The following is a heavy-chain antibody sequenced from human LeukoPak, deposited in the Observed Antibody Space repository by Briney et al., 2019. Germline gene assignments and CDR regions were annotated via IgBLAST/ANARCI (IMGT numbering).Heavy chain of an antibody. J-gene: IGHJ4*02. V-gene: IGHV4-59*12. CDR3: ARDLYDDNRCFDF. CDR1: GGSISSYY. Sequence: SETLSLTCTVSGGSISSYYWSWIRQPPGKGLEWIGYIYCSGSTNYNPSLKSRVTISVDTSKNQFSLRVDSVTAADTAVYYCARDLYDDNRCFDFWGQGILVTVSS. D-gene: IGHD1-14*01. CDR2: IYCSGST.